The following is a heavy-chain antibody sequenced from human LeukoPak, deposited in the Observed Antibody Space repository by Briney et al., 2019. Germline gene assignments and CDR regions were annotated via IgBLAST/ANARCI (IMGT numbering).Heavy chain of an antibody. V-gene: IGHV4-34*01. J-gene: IGHJ4*02. CDR1: GGSSSGYY. Sequence: SETLSLTCAVYGGSSSGYYWSWIRQPPGKGLEWIGEINHSGSTNYNPSLKSRVTISVDTSKNQFSLKLSSVTAADTAVYYCARAPNGDPFDYWGQGTLVTVSS. CDR2: INHSGST. D-gene: IGHD7-27*01. CDR3: ARAPNGDPFDY.